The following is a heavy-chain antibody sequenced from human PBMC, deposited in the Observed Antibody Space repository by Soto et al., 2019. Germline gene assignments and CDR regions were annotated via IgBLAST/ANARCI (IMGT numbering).Heavy chain of an antibody. V-gene: IGHV3-23*01. J-gene: IGHJ4*02. CDR2: ISGSGGST. D-gene: IGHD3-10*01. CDR1: GFTFSSYA. Sequence: GGSLRLSCAASGFTFSSYAMSWVRQAPGKGLEWVSAISGSGGSTYYADSVKGRFTISRDNSKNTLYLQMNSLRAEDTAVYYCAKARALWFGELLPNYFDYWGQGTPVTV. CDR3: AKARALWFGELLPNYFDY.